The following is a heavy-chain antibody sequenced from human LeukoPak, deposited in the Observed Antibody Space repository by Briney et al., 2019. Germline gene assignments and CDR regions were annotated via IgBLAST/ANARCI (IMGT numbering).Heavy chain of an antibody. J-gene: IGHJ4*02. CDR2: IIPIFGTA. V-gene: IGHV1-69*06. Sequence: SVKVSCKASGGTFSSYAISWVRQAPGQGLEWMGGIIPIFGTANYAQKFQGRVTITADKSTSTAYMELSSPRSEDTAVYYCARDDSSQALDYWGQGTLVTVSS. CDR1: GGTFSSYA. CDR3: ARDDSSQALDY. D-gene: IGHD6-19*01.